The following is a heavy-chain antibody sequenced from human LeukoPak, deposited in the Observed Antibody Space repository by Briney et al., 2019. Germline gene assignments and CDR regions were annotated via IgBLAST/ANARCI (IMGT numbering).Heavy chain of an antibody. Sequence: ASVKVSRKASGGTFSSYAISWVRQAPGQGLEWMGGIIPIFGTANYAQKFQGRVTITADESTSTAYMELSSLRSEDTAVYYCASTTTVTTYYYYYGMDVWGQGTTVTVSS. V-gene: IGHV1-69*13. J-gene: IGHJ6*02. CDR1: GGTFSSYA. CDR3: ASTTTVTTYYYYYGMDV. D-gene: IGHD4-17*01. CDR2: IIPIFGTA.